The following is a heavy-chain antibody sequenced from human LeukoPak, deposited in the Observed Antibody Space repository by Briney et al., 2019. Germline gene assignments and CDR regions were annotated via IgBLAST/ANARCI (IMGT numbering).Heavy chain of an antibody. V-gene: IGHV3-30*19. Sequence: GGSLRLSCAASGFTFSSYGMHWVRQAPGKGLEWVAVISYDGNNKYYADSVKGRFTFSRDNSKNTLYLRMNSLRAEDTAVYYCARGGGSTIIVAFDIWGQGTVVTVSS. D-gene: IGHD3-22*01. J-gene: IGHJ3*02. CDR2: ISYDGNNK. CDR1: GFTFSSYG. CDR3: ARGGGSTIIVAFDI.